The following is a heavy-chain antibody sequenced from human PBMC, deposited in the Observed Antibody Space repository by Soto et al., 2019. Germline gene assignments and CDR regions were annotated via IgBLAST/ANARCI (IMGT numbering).Heavy chain of an antibody. V-gene: IGHV4-30-4*01. D-gene: IGHD3-22*01. CDR2: IYYSGST. Sequence: TSETLSLTCTVSGGSISSGDYYWSWIRQPPGKGLEWIGYIYYSGSTYYNPSLKSRVTISVDTSKNQFSLKLSSVTAADTAVYYCARGVYYYDSSGYYGRRSYYFDYWGQGTLVTVSS. CDR3: ARGVYYYDSSGYYGRRSYYFDY. J-gene: IGHJ4*02. CDR1: GGSISSGDYY.